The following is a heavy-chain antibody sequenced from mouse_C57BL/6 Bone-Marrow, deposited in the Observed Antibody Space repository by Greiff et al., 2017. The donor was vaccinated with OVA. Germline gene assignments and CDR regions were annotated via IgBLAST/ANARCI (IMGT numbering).Heavy chain of an antibody. V-gene: IGHV1-26*01. J-gene: IGHJ3*01. D-gene: IGHD1-1*01. Sequence: EVQLQQSGPELVKPGASVKISCKASGYTFTDYYMNWVKQSHGKSLEWIGDINPNNGGTSYNQKFKGKATLTVDKSSSTAYMELRSLTSEDSAVYYCASPILLRSFAYWGQGTLVTVSA. CDR2: INPNNGGT. CDR3: ASPILLRSFAY. CDR1: GYTFTDYY.